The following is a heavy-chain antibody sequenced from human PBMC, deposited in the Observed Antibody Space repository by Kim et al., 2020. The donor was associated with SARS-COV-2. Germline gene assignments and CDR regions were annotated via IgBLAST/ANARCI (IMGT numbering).Heavy chain of an antibody. J-gene: IGHJ6*02. D-gene: IGHD3-10*01. V-gene: IGHV3-30*18. CDR2: ISYDGSNK. Sequence: GGSLRLSCAASGFTFSSYGMHWVRQAPGKGLEWVAVISYDGSNKYYADSVKGRFTISRDNSKNTLYLQMNSLRAEDTAVYYCAKESGAGSYYACTYYDYGMDVWGQGTTVTVSS. CDR1: GFTFSSYG. CDR3: AKESGAGSYYACTYYDYGMDV.